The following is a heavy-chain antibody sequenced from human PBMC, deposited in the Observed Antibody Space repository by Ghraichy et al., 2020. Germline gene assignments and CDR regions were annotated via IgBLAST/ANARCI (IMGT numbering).Heavy chain of an antibody. D-gene: IGHD3-10*01. CDR1: GGSISSSSYY. CDR3: ARHVRKGYYYGSGSYYQGYYFDY. Sequence: SETLSLTCTVSGGSISSSSYYWGWIRQPPGKGLEWIGSIYYSGSTYYNPSLKSRVTISVDTSKNQFSLKLSSVTAADTAVYYCARHVRKGYYYGSGSYYQGYYFDYWGQGTLVTVSS. J-gene: IGHJ4*02. CDR2: IYYSGST. V-gene: IGHV4-39*01.